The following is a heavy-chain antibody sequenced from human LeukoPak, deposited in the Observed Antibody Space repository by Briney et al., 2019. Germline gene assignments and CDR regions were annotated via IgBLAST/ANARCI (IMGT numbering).Heavy chain of an antibody. CDR3: ARLYCSSTSCYNHYYYYMDV. CDR2: LDPNSGNT. D-gene: IGHD2-2*02. V-gene: IGHV1-8*03. Sequence: ASVKVSCKASGGTFSSYDINWVRQATGQGLEWMGWLDPNSGNTGYAQKFQGRVTITRNTSISTAYMELSSLRSEDTAVYYCARLYCSSTSCYNHYYYYMDVWGKGTTVTVSS. CDR1: GGTFSSYD. J-gene: IGHJ6*03.